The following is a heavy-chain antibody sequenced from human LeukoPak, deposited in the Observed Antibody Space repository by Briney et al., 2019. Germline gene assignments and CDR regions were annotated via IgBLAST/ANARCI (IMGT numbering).Heavy chain of an antibody. J-gene: IGHJ4*02. V-gene: IGHV3-23*01. D-gene: IGHD5-18*01. CDR1: GFTFTSYA. Sequence: GGSLRLSCAASGFTFTSYAMAWVRQVPGKGLEWVSGTSASGDSTYYADSVKGRFTVSRDKSKNTLYLQMNSLRAEDTAVYYCAKDGGAYSYGEYHFDHWGQGTLVTVSS. CDR2: TSASGDST. CDR3: AKDGGAYSYGEYHFDH.